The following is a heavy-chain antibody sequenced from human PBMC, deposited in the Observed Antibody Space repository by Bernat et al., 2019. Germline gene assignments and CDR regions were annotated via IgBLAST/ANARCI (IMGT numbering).Heavy chain of an antibody. V-gene: IGHV3-21*01. CDR3: VRGRGQTLPYYMDV. Sequence: EVQLVESGGGLVKPGGSLRLSCAASGFTFSSYNMNWVRQAPGKGLEWVSSISTGGSSIYYADSVKGRFPISRDNAKNSLYLQMNSLRAEDTAVYYCVRGRGQTLPYYMDVWGKGTTVTISS. CDR1: GFTFSSYN. CDR2: ISTGGSSI. J-gene: IGHJ6*03.